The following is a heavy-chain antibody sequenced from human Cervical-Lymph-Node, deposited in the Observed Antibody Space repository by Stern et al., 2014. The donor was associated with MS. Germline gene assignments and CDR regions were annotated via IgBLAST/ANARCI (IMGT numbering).Heavy chain of an antibody. Sequence: QVQLVQSGAEVKKPGSSVKVSCKASGGTFSSYAISWVRQAPGQGLEWMGGIIPIFGTANYAKKLQGRVRITAAESTRTAYMELSSLRSEDTAVYYCARGELKEGLVRGMDVWGQGTTVTVSS. CDR1: GGTFSSYA. CDR2: IIPIFGTA. V-gene: IGHV1-69*01. CDR3: ARGELKEGLVRGMDV. J-gene: IGHJ6*02. D-gene: IGHD1-26*01.